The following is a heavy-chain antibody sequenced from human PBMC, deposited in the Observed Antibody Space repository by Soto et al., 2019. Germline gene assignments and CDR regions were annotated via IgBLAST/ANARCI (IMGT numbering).Heavy chain of an antibody. J-gene: IGHJ5*02. V-gene: IGHV3-33*01. Sequence: GGSLRLSCAASGFTFSSYGMHWVRQAPGKGLEWVAVIWYDGSNKYYADSVKGRFTISRDNSKNTLYLQMNSLRAEDTAVYYCERGIAYCGGDCYSTNWFDPWGQGTLVTVSS. CDR1: GFTFSSYG. CDR3: ERGIAYCGGDCYSTNWFDP. D-gene: IGHD2-21*02. CDR2: IWYDGSNK.